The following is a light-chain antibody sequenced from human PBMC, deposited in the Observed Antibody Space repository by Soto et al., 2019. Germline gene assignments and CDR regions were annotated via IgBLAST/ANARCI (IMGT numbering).Light chain of an antibody. CDR3: ATWDDSLFGHV. J-gene: IGLJ1*01. Sequence: QSALTQPPSASATPGQRVTISCSGRSSDVGSNTVSWYQQFPGAAPKLLIYSNDQRPSGVPDRFSASKSGTSASLAISGLQSEDEADYYCATWDDSLFGHVFGTGTKVTVL. CDR2: SND. V-gene: IGLV1-44*01. CDR1: SSDVGSNT.